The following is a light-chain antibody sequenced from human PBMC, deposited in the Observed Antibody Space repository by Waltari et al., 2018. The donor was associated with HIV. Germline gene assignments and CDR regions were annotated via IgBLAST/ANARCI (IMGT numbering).Light chain of an antibody. J-gene: IGLJ3*02. Sequence: SYVLTQPPSVSVAPGMTATITCGGDNIGGKSVHWYQQKPGQAPVVVIYDDRVRPSGIPERFSGSNSGNTATLTIRRVEVGDEADYSCHVWDRRSDVVFGGGTKLTVL. CDR1: NIGGKS. CDR2: DDR. CDR3: HVWDRRSDVV. V-gene: IGLV3-21*04.